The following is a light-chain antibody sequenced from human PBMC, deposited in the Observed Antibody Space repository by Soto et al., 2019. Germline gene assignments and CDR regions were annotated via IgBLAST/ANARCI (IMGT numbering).Light chain of an antibody. V-gene: IGLV2-14*01. CDR1: SSDVGGYNY. J-gene: IGLJ3*02. Sequence: QSALTQPASVSGSPGQSITISCTGSSSDVGGYNYVSWYQQHSGKAPKLMIYEVSNRPSGVSNRFSATKSGNTASLTISGLQGEDEADYYCASYTTVNTLVVFGGGTKLTVL. CDR3: ASYTTVNTLVV. CDR2: EVS.